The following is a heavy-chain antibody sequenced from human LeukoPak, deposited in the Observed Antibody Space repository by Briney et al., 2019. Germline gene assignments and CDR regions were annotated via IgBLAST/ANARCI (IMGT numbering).Heavy chain of an antibody. Sequence: PSETLSLTCTVSGDSISSYSWSWLRQPPGRGLEWIGYVYYSGRTTYNPSLKSRVTISLDTSIHQSSLKLTSVTAADTAVYYCAGDYGSGSYRFDYWGQGTLVTVSS. J-gene: IGHJ4*02. V-gene: IGHV4-59*12. D-gene: IGHD3-10*01. CDR1: GDSISSYS. CDR2: VYYSGRT. CDR3: AGDYGSGSYRFDY.